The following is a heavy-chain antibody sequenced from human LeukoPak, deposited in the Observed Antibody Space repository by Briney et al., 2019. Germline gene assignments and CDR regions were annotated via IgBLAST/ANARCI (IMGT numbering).Heavy chain of an antibody. CDR3: ALRSMDV. V-gene: IGHV4-61*02. Sequence: PSQTLSLTCTVSGGSISSGSYYWSWIRRPAGKGLEWIGRIYTSGSTNYNPSLKSRVTISVDTSKNQFSLKLSSVTAADTAVYYCALRSMDVWGKGTTVTVSS. J-gene: IGHJ6*03. CDR2: IYTSGST. CDR1: GGSISSGSYY.